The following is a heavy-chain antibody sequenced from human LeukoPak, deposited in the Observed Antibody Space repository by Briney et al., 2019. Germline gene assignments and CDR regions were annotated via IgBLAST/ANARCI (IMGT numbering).Heavy chain of an antibody. V-gene: IGHV3-30*04. CDR1: GFTFSSYA. CDR2: ISYDGSNK. J-gene: IGHJ5*02. Sequence: GGSLRLSCAASGFTFSSYAMHWVRQAPGKGLEWVAVISYDGSNKYYADSVKGRFTISRDNSKNTLYLQMNSLRAEDTAVYYCARENPTVRNWFDPWGQGTLVTVSS. CDR3: ARENPTVRNWFDP. D-gene: IGHD4-17*01.